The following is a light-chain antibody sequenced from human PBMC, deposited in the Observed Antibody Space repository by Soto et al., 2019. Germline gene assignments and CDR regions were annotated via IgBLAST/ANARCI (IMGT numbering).Light chain of an antibody. J-gene: IGLJ2*01. CDR1: SSNNGSNY. Sequence: QLVLTQPPSASGTPGQRVTISCSGSSSNNGSNYVYWYQQLPGTAPKLLIYRNNQRPSGVPDRFSGSKSGTSASLAISGLRSEDEADYYCAAWDDSLSGHVVFGGGTKLTVL. V-gene: IGLV1-47*01. CDR3: AAWDDSLSGHVV. CDR2: RNN.